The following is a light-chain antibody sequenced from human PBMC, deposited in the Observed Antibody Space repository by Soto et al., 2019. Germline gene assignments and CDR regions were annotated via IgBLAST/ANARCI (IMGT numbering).Light chain of an antibody. J-gene: IGKJ4*01. Sequence: EIVLTQSPATLSLSPGERATLSCRASQSVSSYLAWYQQRPGQAPRLLIYDASNRATGIPARFSGSGSGTDFILTISSLEPEDFAVYYCQQRSNRLTFGGGTKVEIK. CDR2: DAS. V-gene: IGKV3-11*01. CDR3: QQRSNRLT. CDR1: QSVSSY.